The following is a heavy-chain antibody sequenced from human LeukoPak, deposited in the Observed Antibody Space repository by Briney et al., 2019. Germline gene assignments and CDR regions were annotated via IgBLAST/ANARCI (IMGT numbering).Heavy chain of an antibody. CDR2: IRGSGET. CDR3: ARDRAATQGWVEFDP. CDR1: GFSARSYY. D-gene: IGHD5-24*01. Sequence: PGGSLRLSCAVSGFSARSYYMSWVRQAPGKGLEWVSLIRGSGETFYADSVKGRFSISRDDSKNTVYLQMNSLRIEDTAVYFCARDRAATQGWVEFDPWGQGTLVTASS. V-gene: IGHV3-66*03. J-gene: IGHJ5*02.